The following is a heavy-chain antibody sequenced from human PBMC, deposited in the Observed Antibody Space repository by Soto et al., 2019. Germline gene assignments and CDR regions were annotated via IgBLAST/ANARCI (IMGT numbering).Heavy chain of an antibody. J-gene: IGHJ5*02. CDR1: GYTFTNFG. Sequence: ASVKVSCKASGYTFTNFGINWVRQAPGQGLEWMGWISGNNGDTDYAQNLRGRVTLTTDTSTTTAYMEMRSLTYDDTAMYYCARDFQTWGQGTLVTVSS. V-gene: IGHV1-18*01. CDR2: ISGNNGDT. CDR3: ARDFQT.